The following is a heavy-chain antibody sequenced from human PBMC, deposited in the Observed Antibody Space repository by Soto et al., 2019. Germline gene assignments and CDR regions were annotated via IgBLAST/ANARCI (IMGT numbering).Heavy chain of an antibody. CDR2: IYYSGST. CDR1: GGSISSSSYY. V-gene: IGHV4-39*02. Sequence: PSETLSLTCTVSGGSISSSSYYWGWIRQPPGKGLEWIGSIYYSGSTYYNPSLKSRVTISVDTSKNQFSLKLSSVTAADTAVYYCAREGDFTVYDSDSYYFYGMDVWGQGTTVTVSS. CDR3: AREGDFTVYDSDSYYFYGMDV. D-gene: IGHD5-12*01. J-gene: IGHJ6*02.